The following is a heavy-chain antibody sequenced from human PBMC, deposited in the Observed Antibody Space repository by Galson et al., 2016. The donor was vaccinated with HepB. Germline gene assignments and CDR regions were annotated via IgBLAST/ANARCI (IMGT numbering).Heavy chain of an antibody. J-gene: IGHJ3*02. CDR3: SRDEEDSDSFDI. CDR2: IYYSGAT. V-gene: IGHV4-59*01. Sequence: SETLSLTCTVSGASIGTSYWSWIQQAPGKGLEWIGWIYYSGATGYRPSLKSRLTISLDTSKSQISLHLSSVTAADTAVYYCSRDEEDSDSFDIWGQGKMVTVSS. D-gene: IGHD5-18*01. CDR1: GASIGTSY.